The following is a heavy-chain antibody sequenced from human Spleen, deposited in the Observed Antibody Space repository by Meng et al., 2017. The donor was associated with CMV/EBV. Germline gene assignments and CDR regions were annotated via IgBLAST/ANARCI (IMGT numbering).Heavy chain of an antibody. J-gene: IGHJ6*02. CDR2: ISTTSAYI. CDR3: ARDVRGPDYYYGMDV. V-gene: IGHV3-21*06. Sequence: GESLKISCAASEFTFSTCTMYWVRQAPGKGLEWISHISTTSAYIDYADSVKGRFTISRDNARNSLFLQMNSLRAEDTAVYYCARDVRGPDYYYGMDVWGQGTTVTVSS. CDR1: EFTFSTCT. D-gene: IGHD3-10*02.